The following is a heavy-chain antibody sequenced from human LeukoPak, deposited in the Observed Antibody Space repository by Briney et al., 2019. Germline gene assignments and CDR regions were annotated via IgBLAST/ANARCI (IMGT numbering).Heavy chain of an antibody. CDR3: ARGDLFAARRGISLAY. CDR2: IYSSGST. Sequence: SETLSLTCTVSGGSVSSYHWSWIRQPPGKGLEWIGCIYSSGSTVYNPSLKSRVSISVDTSKNQFSLKLSSVTAADTAVYYCARGDLFAARRGISLAYWGQGTLVTVSS. D-gene: IGHD6-6*01. CDR1: GGSVSSYH. J-gene: IGHJ4*02. V-gene: IGHV4-59*02.